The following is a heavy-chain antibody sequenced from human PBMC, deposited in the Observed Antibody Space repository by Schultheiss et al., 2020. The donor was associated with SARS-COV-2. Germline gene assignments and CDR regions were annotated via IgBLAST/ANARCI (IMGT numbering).Heavy chain of an antibody. V-gene: IGHV1-8*01. CDR2: MNPNSGNT. Sequence: ASVKVSCKASGYTFTSYDINWVRQATGQGLEWMGWMNPNSGNTGYAQKFQGRVTMTRNTSISTAYMELRSLRSDDTAVYYCARGPEVQGGLLDYWGQGTLVTVSS. CDR1: GYTFTSYD. J-gene: IGHJ4*02. D-gene: IGHD3-10*01. CDR3: ARGPEVQGGLLDY.